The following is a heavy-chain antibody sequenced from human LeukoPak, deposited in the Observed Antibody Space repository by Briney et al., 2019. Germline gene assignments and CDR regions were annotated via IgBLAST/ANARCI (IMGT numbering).Heavy chain of an antibody. V-gene: IGHV4-59*01. D-gene: IGHD6-13*01. CDR1: GGSISSYY. CDR3: AREGSWYGGGLFDY. CDR2: IYYSGST. J-gene: IGHJ4*02. Sequence: SEILSLTCTVSGGSISSYYWSWIRQPPGKGLEWIGYIYYSGSTNYNPSLKSRVTISVDTSKNQFSLKLSSVTAADTAVYYCAREGSWYGGGLFDYWGQGTPVTVSS.